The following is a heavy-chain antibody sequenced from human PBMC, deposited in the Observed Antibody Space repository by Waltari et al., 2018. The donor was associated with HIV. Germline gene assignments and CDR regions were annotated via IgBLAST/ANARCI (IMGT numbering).Heavy chain of an antibody. V-gene: IGHV3-74*01. Sequence: EVQLVESGGGLVQPGGSLRLSCAASGFTLTTSCVHRLRQVPGKGLVWVSRINPDGTDTRYADSVKGRFTISRDNAKNTVYLQVNSLRGEDTSVYYCARGKDCGGGTCDGYHYYGLDVWGQGTTVTVSS. CDR2: INPDGTDT. CDR1: GFTLTTSC. D-gene: IGHD2-15*01. J-gene: IGHJ6*02. CDR3: ARGKDCGGGTCDGYHYYGLDV.